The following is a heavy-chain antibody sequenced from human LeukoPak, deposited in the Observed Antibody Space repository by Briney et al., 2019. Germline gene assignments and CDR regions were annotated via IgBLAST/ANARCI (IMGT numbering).Heavy chain of an antibody. V-gene: IGHV3-53*01. J-gene: IGHJ3*02. CDR2: TYNCGST. CDR3: ATGENGIGAAFDI. CDR1: GFTIRSNY. Sequence: GGSLRLSCAASGFTIRSNYMGWVRQAPGKGLEWVSLTYNCGSTYYADSVQGRFIISRDNSENALYLQMKTLRAEDTGVYYCATGENGIGAAFDIWGQGTMVSVSS. D-gene: IGHD3-16*01.